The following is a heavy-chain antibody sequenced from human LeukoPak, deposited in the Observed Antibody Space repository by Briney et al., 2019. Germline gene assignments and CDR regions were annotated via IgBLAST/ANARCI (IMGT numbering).Heavy chain of an antibody. CDR1: GGTFSSYA. Sequence: SVKVSCKASGGTFSSYAISWVRQAPGQGLEWMGRIIPILGIANYAQKFQGRVTITADKSTSTAYMELSSVTAADTAVYYCANTHYYDSSGLNWFDPWGQGTLVTVSS. D-gene: IGHD3-22*01. CDR2: IIPILGIA. V-gene: IGHV1-69*04. CDR3: ANTHYYDSSGLNWFDP. J-gene: IGHJ5*02.